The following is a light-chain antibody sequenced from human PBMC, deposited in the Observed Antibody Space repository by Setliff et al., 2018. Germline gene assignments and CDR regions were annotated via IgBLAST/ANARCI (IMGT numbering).Light chain of an antibody. CDR3: CAYTSSTTYV. Sequence: QSVLTQPASVSGSPGQSITISCSGTSSDVGSYDFVSWYQQHPGKAPKLIIYDVSNRPSGVSNRFSGSKAGNTASLTISGLQAEDEADYYCCAYTSSTTYVFGTGTKVTGL. CDR1: SSDVGSYDF. CDR2: DVS. J-gene: IGLJ1*01. V-gene: IGLV2-14*03.